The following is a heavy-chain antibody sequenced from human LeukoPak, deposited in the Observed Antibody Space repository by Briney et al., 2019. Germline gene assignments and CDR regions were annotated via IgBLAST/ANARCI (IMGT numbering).Heavy chain of an antibody. CDR3: ARSGLRYFDWLFPPFDY. V-gene: IGHV4-39*01. Sequence: PSETLSLTCTVSGGSISSSIYYWGWIRQPPGKGLEWIGSIYYSGSTYYNPSLKSRVTISVDTSKNQFSLKLSSVTAADTAVYYCARSGLRYFDWLFPPFDYWGQGTLVTVSS. CDR2: IYYSGST. CDR1: GGSISSSIYY. D-gene: IGHD3-9*01. J-gene: IGHJ4*02.